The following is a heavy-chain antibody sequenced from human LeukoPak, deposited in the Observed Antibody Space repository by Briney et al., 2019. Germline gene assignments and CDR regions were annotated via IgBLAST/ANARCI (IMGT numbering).Heavy chain of an antibody. V-gene: IGHV4-4*07. CDR1: GGSISNYY. D-gene: IGHD6-19*01. CDR3: TRDPGTGWLFDS. CDR2: IYTSGST. J-gene: IGHJ4*02. Sequence: PSETLSLTCNVSGGSISNYYWSWVRQPAGKGLEWIGRIYTSGSTNYNPSLKSRVTMSVDTSKNQFSLELRSVTAADTAVYYCTRDPGTGWLFDSWGQGTLVTVSS.